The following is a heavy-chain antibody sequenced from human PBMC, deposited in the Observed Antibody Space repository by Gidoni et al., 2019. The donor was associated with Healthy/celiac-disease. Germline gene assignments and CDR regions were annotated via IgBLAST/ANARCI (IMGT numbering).Heavy chain of an antibody. CDR2: IYHTGST. Sequence: QVRLQESGPGLVKPSGTLSLTCTVPGGSISSGHWWSWVRQPPGKGLAWIGEIYHTGSTNYNPSLKSRVTISVDKSKNHFSLRLSSVTAADTAIYYCARDLPPEGVLRFLSYGMDVWGQGTTVTVSS. CDR3: ARDLPPEGVLRFLSYGMDV. V-gene: IGHV4-4*02. D-gene: IGHD3-3*01. J-gene: IGHJ6*02. CDR1: GGSISSGHW.